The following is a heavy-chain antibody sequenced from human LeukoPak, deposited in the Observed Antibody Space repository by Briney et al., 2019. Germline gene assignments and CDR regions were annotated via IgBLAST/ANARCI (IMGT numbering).Heavy chain of an antibody. CDR2: IGSSSSYI. CDR1: GFTFSSYS. D-gene: IGHD5-18*01. Sequence: GGSLRLSCAASGFTFSSYSMNWVRQAPGKGLEWVSSIGSSSSYIYYADSVKGRFTISRDNAKNSLYLQMNSLRAEDTAVYYCARPGYSYGYAFAFDIWGQGTMVTVSS. CDR3: ARPGYSYGYAFAFDI. V-gene: IGHV3-21*01. J-gene: IGHJ3*02.